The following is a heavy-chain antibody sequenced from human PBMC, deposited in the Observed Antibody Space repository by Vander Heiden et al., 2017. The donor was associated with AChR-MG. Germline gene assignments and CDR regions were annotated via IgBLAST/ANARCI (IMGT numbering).Heavy chain of an antibody. D-gene: IGHD5-12*01. CDR2: ISHDGSNK. CDR1: GFTFSSYG. CDR3: AKSLDGYNLGSDY. J-gene: IGHJ4*02. Sequence: QAQLVASGGGVVQLGGALSTPCAASGFTFSSYGMHWPRQAQGKGLEWVALISHDGSNKYYADSVKGRFTISRDNSKNTLYVQMNSLRGEDTAVYYCAKSLDGYNLGSDYWGQGTLVTVSS. V-gene: IGHV3-30*18.